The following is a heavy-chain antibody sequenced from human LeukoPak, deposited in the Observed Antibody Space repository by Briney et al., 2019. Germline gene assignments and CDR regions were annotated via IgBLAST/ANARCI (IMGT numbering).Heavy chain of an antibody. D-gene: IGHD5/OR15-5a*01. J-gene: IGHJ4*02. V-gene: IGHV3-11*05. CDR2: ISSSSSYT. CDR1: GFTFSSYA. Sequence: GGSLRLSCAASGFTFSSYAMSWVRQTPGKGLEWISYISSSSSYTNYVDSVKGRFTISRDNAKNSLYLQMNSLRAEDTAVYYCARAVSVSSYYFDCWGQGTLVTVSS. CDR3: ARAVSVSSYYFDC.